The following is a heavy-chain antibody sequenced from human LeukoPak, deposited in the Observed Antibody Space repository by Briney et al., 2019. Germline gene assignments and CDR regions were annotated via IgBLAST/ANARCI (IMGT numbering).Heavy chain of an antibody. V-gene: IGHV3-30*18. D-gene: IGHD3-22*01. Sequence: PGGCLRLSCAASGFTFSSYGMHWVRQAPGKGLEWVAVISYDGSNKYYADSVKGRFTISRDNSKNTLYLQMNSLRAEDTAVYYCAKDLGAIVVGGMDVWGQGTTVTVSS. CDR2: ISYDGSNK. J-gene: IGHJ6*02. CDR1: GFTFSSYG. CDR3: AKDLGAIVVGGMDV.